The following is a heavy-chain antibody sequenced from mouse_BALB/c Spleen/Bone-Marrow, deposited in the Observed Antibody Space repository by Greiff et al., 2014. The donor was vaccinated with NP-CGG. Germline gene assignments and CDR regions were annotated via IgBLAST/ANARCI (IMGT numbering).Heavy chain of an antibody. J-gene: IGHJ2*01. D-gene: IGHD4-1*01. CDR1: GYAFSSYW. Sequence: VQRVESGAELVRPGSSVKISCKASGYAFSSYWMNWVKQRPGQGLEWIGQIYPGDGDTNYNGNFKDKVTLTTDKSSTTAYMQLSSLTSEDSAVYFCARGGRLTGYYFDYWGQGTTLTVSS. V-gene: IGHV1-80*01. CDR2: IYPGDGDT. CDR3: ARGGRLTGYYFDY.